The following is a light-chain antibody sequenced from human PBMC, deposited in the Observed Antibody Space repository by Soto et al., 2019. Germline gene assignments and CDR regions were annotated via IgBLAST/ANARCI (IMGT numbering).Light chain of an antibody. Sequence: EIVLTQSPGTLSLSPGERATLSSRASQGVSSNYLAWYQQKPGKAPRPLIYGASSRATGIPDRFSGSGSGTDFTLAITTLEPEDCAVYYCEQYGSSPWTFGQGTTVYIK. J-gene: IGKJ1*01. CDR3: EQYGSSPWT. CDR2: GAS. V-gene: IGKV3-20*01. CDR1: QGVSSNY.